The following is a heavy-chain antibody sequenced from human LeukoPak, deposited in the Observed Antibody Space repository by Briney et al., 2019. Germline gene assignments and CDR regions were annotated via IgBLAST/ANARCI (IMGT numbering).Heavy chain of an antibody. CDR2: IYSGGST. V-gene: IGHV3-53*01. CDR1: RLTVSSNY. J-gene: IGHJ4*02. CDR3: ATGYSSGYDY. Sequence: PGGSLTLSCAASRLTVSSNYMSWVRQAPGKGLEWVSVIYSGGSTYYADSVKGRFTISRDNSKNTLYLQMNSLRAEDTAVYYCATGYSSGYDYWGQGTLVTVSS. D-gene: IGHD6-19*01.